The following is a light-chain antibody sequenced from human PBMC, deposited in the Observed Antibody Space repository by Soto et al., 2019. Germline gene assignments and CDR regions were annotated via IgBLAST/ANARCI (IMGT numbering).Light chain of an antibody. Sequence: EIVLTQSPGTLSLSPGERVTLSCRASQSVSSYLAWYQQKPGQAPRLLIYDASNRATGIPARFSGSGSGTDFTLTISSLEPEDFAVYYCQQRSNWPPITFGQGTRLEI. J-gene: IGKJ5*01. CDR2: DAS. V-gene: IGKV3-11*01. CDR3: QQRSNWPPIT. CDR1: QSVSSY.